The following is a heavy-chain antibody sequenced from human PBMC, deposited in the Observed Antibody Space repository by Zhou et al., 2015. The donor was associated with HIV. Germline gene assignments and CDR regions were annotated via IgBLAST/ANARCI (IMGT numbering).Heavy chain of an antibody. CDR2: IIPIFGTA. CDR3: ARGGGVQLERRPYYYYYMDV. Sequence: QVQLVQSGAEVKKPGSSVKVSCKASGGTFSSYAISWVRQAPGQGLEWMGGIIPIFGTANYAQKFQGRVTITADESTSTAYMELSSLRSEDTAVYYCARGGGVQLERRPYYYYYMDVWGKGTTVTVSS. V-gene: IGHV1-69*01. D-gene: IGHD1-1*01. CDR1: GGTFSSYA. J-gene: IGHJ6*03.